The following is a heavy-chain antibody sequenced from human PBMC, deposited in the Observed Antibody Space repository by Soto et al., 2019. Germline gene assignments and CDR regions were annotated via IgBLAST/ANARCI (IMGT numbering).Heavy chain of an antibody. V-gene: IGHV4-30-4*08. CDR2: IYYSGST. D-gene: IGHD5-18*01. CDR1: GASISSYNY. Sequence: PSETLSLTCNVSGASISSYNYWGWFRQPPGKGLEWIGYIYYSGSTYYNPSLKSRVTISVDTSKNQFSLKLSSVTAADTAVYYCASNSYGCTFYDDWGQGTLVTVSS. CDR3: ASNSYGCTFYDD. J-gene: IGHJ4*02.